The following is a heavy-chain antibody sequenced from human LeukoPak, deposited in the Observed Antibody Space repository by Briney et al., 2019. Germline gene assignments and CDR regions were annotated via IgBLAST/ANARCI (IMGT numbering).Heavy chain of an antibody. CDR1: GVIFSSYA. V-gene: IGHV1-69*13. D-gene: IGHD6-13*01. CDR2: IIPMFGTP. CDR3: ARAFSSWDEPNWFDP. Sequence: SVKVSCKSSGVIFSSYAITWVRQAPGQGLEWMGGIIPMFGTPNYAQKFQGRVTITADESTNTAYMELSSLTYEDTAVYYCARAFSSWDEPNWFDPWGQGTLVTVSS. J-gene: IGHJ5*02.